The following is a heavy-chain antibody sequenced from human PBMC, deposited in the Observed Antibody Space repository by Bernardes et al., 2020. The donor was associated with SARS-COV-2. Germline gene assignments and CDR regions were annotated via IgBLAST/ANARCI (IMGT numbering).Heavy chain of an antibody. J-gene: IGHJ5*02. CDR1: GGSISSYY. CDR2: IYYSGST. D-gene: IGHD2-2*01. CDR3: ARGYCSSTSCYQFDP. Sequence: ETLSLTCTVSGGSISSYYWSWIRQPPGKGLEWIGYIYYSGSTNYNPSLKSRVTISVDTSKNQFSLKLSSLTAADTAVYYCARGYCSSTSCYQFDPWGQGTLVTVSS. V-gene: IGHV4-59*01.